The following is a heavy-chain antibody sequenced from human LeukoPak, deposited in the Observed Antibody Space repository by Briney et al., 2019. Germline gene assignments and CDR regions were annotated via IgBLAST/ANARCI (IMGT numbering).Heavy chain of an antibody. CDR1: GFTFSSYA. CDR3: VSLPRTTVTTSGDY. Sequence: GGSLRLSCSASGFTFSSYAMHWVRQAPGKGLEYVSAISGNGGATYYADSVKGRFTISRDNSKNTLYLQMSSLRPEDTAVYYCVSLPRTTVTTSGDYWGQGTLVTVSS. D-gene: IGHD4-17*01. V-gene: IGHV3-64D*06. CDR2: ISGNGGAT. J-gene: IGHJ4*02.